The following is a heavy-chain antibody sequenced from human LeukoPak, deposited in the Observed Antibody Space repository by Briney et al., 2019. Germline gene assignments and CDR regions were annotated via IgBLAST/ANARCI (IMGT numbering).Heavy chain of an antibody. CDR2: IYYSGST. CDR3: ARGIITMVRGVLSYFDY. D-gene: IGHD3-10*01. J-gene: IGHJ4*02. V-gene: IGHV4-31*03. Sequence: SETLSLTCTVSGGSISSGGYYWSWIRQHPGKGLEWIGYIYYSGSTYYNPSPKSRVTISVDTSKNQFSLKLSSVTAADTAVYYCARGIITMVRGVLSYFDYWGQGTLVTVSS. CDR1: GGSISSGGYY.